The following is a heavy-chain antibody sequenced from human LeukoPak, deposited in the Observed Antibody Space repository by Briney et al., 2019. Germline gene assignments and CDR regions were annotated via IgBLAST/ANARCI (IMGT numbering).Heavy chain of an antibody. J-gene: IGHJ3*02. CDR3: ARDLPGYYDAFDI. CDR2: IIPTFGTA. D-gene: IGHD3-22*01. Sequence: GASVKVSCKASGGTFSSYAISWVRQAPGQGLEWMGGIIPTFGTANYAQKFQGRVTITADESTSTAYMELSSLRSEDTAVYYCARDLPGYYDAFDIWGQGTMVTVSS. V-gene: IGHV1-69*13. CDR1: GGTFSSYA.